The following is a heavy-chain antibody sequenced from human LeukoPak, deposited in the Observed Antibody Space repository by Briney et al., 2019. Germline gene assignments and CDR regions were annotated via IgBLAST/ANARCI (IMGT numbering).Heavy chain of an antibody. CDR2: IYHSGST. V-gene: IGHV4-30-2*01. CDR1: GGSISSGGYS. D-gene: IGHD3-10*01. J-gene: IGHJ4*02. Sequence: KPSQTLSLTCAVSGGSISSGGYSWSWIRQPPGKGLEWIGYIYHSGSTYYNPSLKSRVTISVDRSKNQFSLKLSSVTAADTAVYYCASSMVRGVIPCGRFDYWGQGTLVTVSS. CDR3: ASSMVRGVIPCGRFDY.